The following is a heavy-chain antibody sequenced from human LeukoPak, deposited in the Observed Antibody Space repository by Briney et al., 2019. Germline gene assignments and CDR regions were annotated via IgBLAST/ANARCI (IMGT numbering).Heavy chain of an antibody. CDR3: AKDGYSSSWWTYYFDY. CDR1: GFTFSSYG. Sequence: GGPLRLSCAASGFTFSSYGMHWVRQAPGKGLEWVAVISYDGSNKYYADSVKGRFTISRDNSKNTLYLQMNSLRAEDTAVYYCAKDGYSSSWWTYYFDYWGQGTLVTVSS. CDR2: ISYDGSNK. D-gene: IGHD6-13*01. J-gene: IGHJ4*02. V-gene: IGHV3-30*18.